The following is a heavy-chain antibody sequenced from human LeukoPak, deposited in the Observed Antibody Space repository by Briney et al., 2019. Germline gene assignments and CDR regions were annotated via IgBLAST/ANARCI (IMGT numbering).Heavy chain of an antibody. D-gene: IGHD1-14*01. V-gene: IGHV3-48*04. CDR2: ISGTSSTI. Sequence: GGSPRLSCAASGFTISDYNMNWVRQAPGKGLEWTSYISGTSSTISYADSVKGRFTISRDNAKNSLYLQMHSLRAEDTAVYYCARGLHITLSGWHFDLWGRGALVTVSS. J-gene: IGHJ2*01. CDR1: GFTISDYN. CDR3: ARGLHITLSGWHFDL.